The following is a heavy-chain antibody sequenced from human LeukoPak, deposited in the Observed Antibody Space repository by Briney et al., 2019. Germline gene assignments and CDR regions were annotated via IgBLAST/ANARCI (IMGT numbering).Heavy chain of an antibody. Sequence: ASVTVSCKTSGYTFTAYYMHWVRQAPGQGLEWMGRINPKSGVTNYAQKFQGRVTMTRDTSISTTYMELSRLESDDTAVYYCAKEDSSGGIYYFDYWGQGTLVTVSS. CDR1: GYTFTAYY. J-gene: IGHJ4*02. CDR2: INPKSGVT. D-gene: IGHD6-19*01. V-gene: IGHV1-2*06. CDR3: AKEDSSGGIYYFDY.